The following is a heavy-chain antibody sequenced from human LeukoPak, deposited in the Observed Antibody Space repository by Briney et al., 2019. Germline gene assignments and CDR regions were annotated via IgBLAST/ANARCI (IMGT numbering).Heavy chain of an antibody. CDR3: AKDGYYDTSGYYYYYYMDV. J-gene: IGHJ6*03. CDR1: GFTVSSNY. D-gene: IGHD3-22*01. Sequence: GGSLRLSCAASGFTVSSNYMSWVRQAPGKGLEWVSVIYSGGSTYYADSVKGRFTISRDNSKNTLSLQMNSLRAEDTAVYYCAKDGYYDTSGYYYYYYMDVWGEGTTVTISS. CDR2: IYSGGST. V-gene: IGHV3-53*05.